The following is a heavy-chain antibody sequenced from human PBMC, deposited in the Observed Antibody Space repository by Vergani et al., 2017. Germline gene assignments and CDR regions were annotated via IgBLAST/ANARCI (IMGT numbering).Heavy chain of an antibody. CDR1: FDSIRNLY. Sequence: QVQLQESGPGLVKSSETLSLTCSVSFDSIRNLYCNWIRQPPGKGLEWIGSIHYSENTNYNPSLKTRVTISVDTSKNQFSLTLTSVTAVDTALYYCASDTHSGQRADRWGQGILVTVTS. V-gene: IGHV4-59*11. CDR2: IHYSENT. CDR3: ASDTHSGQRADR. D-gene: IGHD6-19*01. J-gene: IGHJ5*02.